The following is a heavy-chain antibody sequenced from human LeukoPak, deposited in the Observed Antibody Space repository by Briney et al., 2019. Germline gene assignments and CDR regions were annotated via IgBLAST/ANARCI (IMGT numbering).Heavy chain of an antibody. D-gene: IGHD5-12*01. V-gene: IGHV1-18*01. CDR2: ISAYNGNT. Sequence: ASVKVSCKASGYTFTSYGISWVRQAPGQGLEWMGWISAYNGNTNYAQKLQGRVTMTTDTSTSTAYMELRSRRSDDTAVYYCARDWSPDIVATNYYFDYWGQGTLVTVSS. CDR1: GYTFTSYG. CDR3: ARDWSPDIVATNYYFDY. J-gene: IGHJ4*02.